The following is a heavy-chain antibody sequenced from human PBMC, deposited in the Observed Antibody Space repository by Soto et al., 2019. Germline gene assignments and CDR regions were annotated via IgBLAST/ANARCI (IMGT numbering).Heavy chain of an antibody. CDR3: ARAGRAFRTSHYYFFDMEV. CDR2: ISAYDGDT. J-gene: IGHJ6*03. D-gene: IGHD1-1*01. Sequence: QVQLEQSGPEVKKPGASVKVSCKTSGYSFIDYGVGWVRQVPGQGLEWLGWISAYDGDTKFEEKVQDRVTMTTDTSTATAFMELRSLTSDDTAVYYCARAGRAFRTSHYYFFDMEVWGKWTTVTVSS. CDR1: GYSFIDYG. V-gene: IGHV1-18*01.